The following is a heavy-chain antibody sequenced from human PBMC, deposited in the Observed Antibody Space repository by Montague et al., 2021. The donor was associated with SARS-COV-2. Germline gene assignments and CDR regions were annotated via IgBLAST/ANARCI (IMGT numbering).Heavy chain of an antibody. CDR2: IYYSGST. CDR1: GGSISSGDYY. CDR3: ARGGSYSSGWYGVDYYYGRDV. J-gene: IGHJ6*02. D-gene: IGHD6-19*01. V-gene: IGHV4-31*03. Sequence: TLSLTCTVSGGSISSGDYYWSWIRQHPGKGLEWIGYIYYSGSTYYNPSLKSRVTISVDTSKNQFSLKLSSVTAADTAVYYCARGGSYSSGWYGVDYYYGRDVGGQGTTVTVSS.